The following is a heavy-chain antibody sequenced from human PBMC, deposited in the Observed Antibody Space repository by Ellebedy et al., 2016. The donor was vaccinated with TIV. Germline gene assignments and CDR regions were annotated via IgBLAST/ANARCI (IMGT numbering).Heavy chain of an antibody. D-gene: IGHD2-8*02. CDR3: ATKHCTGGNCHHPTFDY. Sequence: ASVKVSCXASGYTFTSYGISWVRQAPGQGPEWMGWIKPNSGDTNYAQKFQGRVTMTSETSISTAYMELSGLRSDDTAVYYCATKHCTGGNCHHPTFDYWGQGSLVTVSS. J-gene: IGHJ4*02. V-gene: IGHV1-2*02. CDR1: GYTFTSYG. CDR2: IKPNSGDT.